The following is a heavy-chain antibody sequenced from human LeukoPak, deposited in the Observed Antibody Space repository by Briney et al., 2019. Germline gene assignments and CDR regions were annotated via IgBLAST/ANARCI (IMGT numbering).Heavy chain of an antibody. CDR1: GFTFSSYA. J-gene: IGHJ3*02. Sequence: PAGSLRLSCAVSGFTFSSYAMSWVRQAPGKGLEWVSAISGCGGSTYYADSVKGRFTISRDNSKNTLYLQMNSLRAEDTAVYYCAKADSSGYYYDIWGQGTMVTVSS. CDR3: AKADSSGYYYDI. CDR2: ISGCGGST. V-gene: IGHV3-23*01. D-gene: IGHD3-22*01.